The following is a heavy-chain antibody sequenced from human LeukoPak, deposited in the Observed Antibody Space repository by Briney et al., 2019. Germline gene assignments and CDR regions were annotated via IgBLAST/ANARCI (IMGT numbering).Heavy chain of an antibody. D-gene: IGHD6-19*01. V-gene: IGHV1-2*06. Sequence: GASVKVSCKASGYTFTGYYMHWVRQAPGQGLVWMGRINPNSGGTNYAQKFQGRVTMTRDTSISTAYMELSRLRSDDTAVYYCARGVTLTRSGSDYWGQGTLVTVSS. CDR3: ARGVTLTRSGSDY. CDR2: INPNSGGT. CDR1: GYTFTGYY. J-gene: IGHJ4*02.